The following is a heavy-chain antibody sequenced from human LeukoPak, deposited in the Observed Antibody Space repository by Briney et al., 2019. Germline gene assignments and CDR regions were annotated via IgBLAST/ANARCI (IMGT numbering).Heavy chain of an antibody. J-gene: IGHJ6*03. CDR1: GGSFSGYY. CDR3: ARVSFFRWAATRPSYYYYYMDV. D-gene: IGHD2-15*01. Sequence: SETLSLTCAVYGGSFSGYYWSWIRQPPGKGLEWIGETNHSGSTNYNPSLKSRVTISVDTSKNQFSLKLSSVTAADTAVYYCARVSFFRWAATRPSYYYYYMDVWGKGTTVTISS. V-gene: IGHV4-34*01. CDR2: TNHSGST.